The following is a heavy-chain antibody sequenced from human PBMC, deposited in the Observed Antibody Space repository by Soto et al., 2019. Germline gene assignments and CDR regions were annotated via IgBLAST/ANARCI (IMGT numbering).Heavy chain of an antibody. CDR3: ARHSRTAMVTDWFDP. J-gene: IGHJ5*02. CDR1: GGSISSSSYH. Sequence: SETLSLTCTVSGGSISSSSYHWGWIRQPPGKGLEWIGSIYYSGSTTYYNPSLKSRVTISVDTPKNQFSLKLSSVTAADTAMYYCARHSRTAMVTDWFDPWGQGTLVTVS. V-gene: IGHV4-39*01. D-gene: IGHD5-18*01. CDR2: IYYSGSTT.